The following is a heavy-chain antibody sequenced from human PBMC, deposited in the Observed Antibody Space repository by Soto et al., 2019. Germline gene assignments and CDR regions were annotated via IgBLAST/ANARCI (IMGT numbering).Heavy chain of an antibody. CDR2: ISGSGGHT. V-gene: IGHV3-23*01. CDR1: GFSFFSYA. J-gene: IGHJ5*02. Sequence: LKISCTGSGFSFFSYAMSWVRQAPGKGLEWVSTISGSGGHTYYADSVKGRFVVSRDNDKNTVYLHMSSLTGEDTAVYFCAKIEMGWFAHWGQGTQVTVSS. CDR3: AKIEMGWFAH. D-gene: IGHD2-8*01.